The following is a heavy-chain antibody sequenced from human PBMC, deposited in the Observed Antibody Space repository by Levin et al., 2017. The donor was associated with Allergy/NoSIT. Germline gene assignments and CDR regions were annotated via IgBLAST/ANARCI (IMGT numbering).Heavy chain of an antibody. Sequence: PGGSLRLSCAASGFTFSSYAMSWVRQAPGKGLEWVSAISGSGGYTYYADSVKGRFTISRDNSKNTLYLQRNSLRAEDTAVYYCAKDDSGYDSWGGPFDYWGQGTLVTVSS. V-gene: IGHV3-23*01. D-gene: IGHD5-12*01. CDR3: AKDDSGYDSWGGPFDY. J-gene: IGHJ4*02. CDR2: ISGSGGYT. CDR1: GFTFSSYA.